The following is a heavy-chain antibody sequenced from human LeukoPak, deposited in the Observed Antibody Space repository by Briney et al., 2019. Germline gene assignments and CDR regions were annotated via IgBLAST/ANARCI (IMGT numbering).Heavy chain of an antibody. V-gene: IGHV4-4*07. D-gene: IGHD6-13*01. Sequence: SETLSLTCTVSGGSISSYYWSWIRQPAGKGLEWIGRIYTSGSTNYNPSLKSRVTMSVDTSKNQFSLKLSSVTAADTAVYYCARETAGSSWTHYYYYYYMDVWGKGTTVTISS. CDR3: ARETAGSSWTHYYYYYYMDV. CDR1: GGSISSYY. J-gene: IGHJ6*03. CDR2: IYTSGST.